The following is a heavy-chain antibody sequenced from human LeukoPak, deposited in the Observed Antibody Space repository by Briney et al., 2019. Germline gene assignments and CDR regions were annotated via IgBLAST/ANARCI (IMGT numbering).Heavy chain of an antibody. CDR3: ARDSLARPLGY. J-gene: IGHJ4*02. Sequence: GRSLRLSCAASGFTFSSYGMHWVRQAPGKGLEWVSYISSSGSTIYYADSVKGRFTISRDNAKNSLYLQMNSLRAEDTAVYYCARDSLARPLGYWGQGTLVTVSS. D-gene: IGHD6-6*01. CDR1: GFTFSSYG. V-gene: IGHV3-48*04. CDR2: ISSSGSTI.